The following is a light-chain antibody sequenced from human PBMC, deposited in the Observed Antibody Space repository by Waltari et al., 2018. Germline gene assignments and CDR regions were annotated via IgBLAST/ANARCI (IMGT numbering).Light chain of an antibody. CDR1: QSVSSNY. CDR3: QQYGSLPRT. Sequence: DIVLTQSPGTLSLSPGERATLSCRASQSVSSNYLAWYQQKPGQAPRPLIYDASSRVTGIPDRFSGSGSGTDFTLTISRLEPEDFAVYYCQQYGSLPRTFGQGTKVEIK. V-gene: IGKV3-20*01. J-gene: IGKJ1*01. CDR2: DAS.